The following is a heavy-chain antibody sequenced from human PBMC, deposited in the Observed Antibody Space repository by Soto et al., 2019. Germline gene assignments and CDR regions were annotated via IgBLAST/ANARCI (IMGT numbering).Heavy chain of an antibody. D-gene: IGHD3-16*01. CDR2: INNDGTAT. V-gene: IGHV3-74*03. J-gene: IGHJ4*02. CDR1: GFTFSSYW. CDR3: AKDPSWGQCDS. Sequence: SLRLSCVASGFTFSSYWMHWVRQDPEMGLAWVSSINNDGTATQYADSVKGRFTVSRDNTKNTLYLQMTSLRVEDTAVYYCAKDPSWGQCDSWGQGTLVTVSS.